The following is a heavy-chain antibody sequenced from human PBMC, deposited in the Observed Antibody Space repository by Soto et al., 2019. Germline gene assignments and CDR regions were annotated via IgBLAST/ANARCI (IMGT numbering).Heavy chain of an antibody. D-gene: IGHD3-10*01. CDR3: ARDRFLSAFDI. CDR2: IWYDGSNK. J-gene: IGHJ3*02. V-gene: IGHV3-33*01. CDR1: GFTFSSYG. Sequence: GGSLRLSCAASGFTFSSYGMHWVRQAPGKGLEWVAVIWYDGSNKYYADSVKGRFTNSRDNSKNTLYLQMNSLRAEDTAVYYCARDRFLSAFDIWGQGTMVTVSS.